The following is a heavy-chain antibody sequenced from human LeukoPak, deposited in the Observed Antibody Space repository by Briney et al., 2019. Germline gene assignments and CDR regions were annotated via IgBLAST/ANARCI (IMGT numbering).Heavy chain of an antibody. J-gene: IGHJ4*02. V-gene: IGHV1-18*01. CDR1: GYTFISYG. Sequence: ASVKVSCKASGYTFISYGISWVRQAPGQGLEWMGWISAYNGNTNYAQKLQGRVTMTTDTSTSTAYMGLRSLRSDDTAVYYCARDRRFGEQSPGPLGYWGQGTLVTVSS. CDR3: ARDRRFGEQSPGPLGY. CDR2: ISAYNGNT. D-gene: IGHD3-10*01.